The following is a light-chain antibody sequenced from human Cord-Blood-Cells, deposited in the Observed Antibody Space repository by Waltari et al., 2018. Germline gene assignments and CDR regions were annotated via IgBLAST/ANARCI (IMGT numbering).Light chain of an antibody. V-gene: IGKV3-15*01. CDR3: QQYNNWPPWT. Sequence: EIVMTQSPATLSVSPGERATLSCRASQSVSRNLAGYQQKPGQAPRFLIHGASTRATGIPARCSGSGSGTEFTLTISSLQSEDFAVYYCQQYNNWPPWTFGQGTKVEIK. CDR2: GAS. J-gene: IGKJ1*01. CDR1: QSVSRN.